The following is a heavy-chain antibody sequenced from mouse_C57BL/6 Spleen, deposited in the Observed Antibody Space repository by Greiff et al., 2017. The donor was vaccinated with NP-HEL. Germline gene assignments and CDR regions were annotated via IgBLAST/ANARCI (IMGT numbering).Heavy chain of an antibody. CDR1: GFTFSSYA. V-gene: IGHV5-4*01. Sequence: EVKLVESGGGLVKPGGSLKPSCAASGFTFSSYAMSWVRQTPEKRLEWVATISDGGSYTYYPDNVKGRFTISRDNAKNNLYLQMSHLKSEDTAMYYCARDGLGRLAYWGQGTLVTVSA. D-gene: IGHD4-1*01. CDR2: ISDGGSYT. J-gene: IGHJ3*01. CDR3: ARDGLGRLAY.